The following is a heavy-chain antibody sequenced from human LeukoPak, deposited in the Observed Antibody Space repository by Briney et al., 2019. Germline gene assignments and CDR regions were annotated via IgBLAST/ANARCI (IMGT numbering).Heavy chain of an antibody. D-gene: IGHD5-12*01. CDR1: GFTVSSNY. CDR3: ASLTYE. CDR2: INHSGST. J-gene: IGHJ4*02. V-gene: IGHV4-34*01. Sequence: PGGSLRLSCAASGFTVSSNYMSWVRQPPGKGLEWIGEINHSGSTNYNPSLKSRVTISVDTSKNQFSLKLSSVTAADTAVYYCASLTYEWGQGTLVTVSS.